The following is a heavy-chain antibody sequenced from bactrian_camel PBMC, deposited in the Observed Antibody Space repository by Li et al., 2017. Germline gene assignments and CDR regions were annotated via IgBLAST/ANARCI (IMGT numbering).Heavy chain of an antibody. J-gene: IGHJ4*01. CDR2: IDGDGTA. CDR1: GYNYGRYC. Sequence: HVQLVESGGGSVQTGGSLTLSCTTSGYNYGRYCMAWFRQAPGKKHEAIATIDGDGTANYADSVKGRFTISKDSVENILHLQMNNLKPEDTAMYYCAAGDWVGYVSLWREVYNYWGQGTQVTVS. V-gene: IGHV3S53*01. D-gene: IGHD5*01. CDR3: AAGDWVGYVSLWREVYNY.